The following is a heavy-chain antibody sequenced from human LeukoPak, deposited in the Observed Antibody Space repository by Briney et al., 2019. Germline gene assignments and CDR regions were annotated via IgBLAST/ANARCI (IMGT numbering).Heavy chain of an antibody. Sequence: GGSLRLSCTASGFTFSTYEINGVRQAPGKGLEWISYISGSGSSIFYADSLQGRLTVSRDNAKNSVYLQMNSLRAEDTAVYYCAREGGFGYDDAFDTWGHGTTVTVSS. CDR2: ISGSGSSI. CDR3: AREGGFGYDDAFDT. J-gene: IGHJ3*02. V-gene: IGHV3-48*03. D-gene: IGHD3-16*02. CDR1: GFTFSTYE.